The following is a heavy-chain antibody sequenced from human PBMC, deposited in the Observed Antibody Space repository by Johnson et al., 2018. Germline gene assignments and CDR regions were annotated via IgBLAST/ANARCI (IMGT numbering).Heavy chain of an antibody. J-gene: IGHJ4*02. D-gene: IGHD3-22*01. CDR1: GFTFNTYG. Sequence: QVQLVESGGGVVQPGRSLRLSWAASGFTFNTYGIHWVRQAPGKGLEWVAFIWYDGRHKYDADSVRGRFTISRGSSKNKLYLQMHSLRAEDKAVYYCARDGLNSYYYDSSGFYDYWGQGTLVTVSS. CDR2: IWYDGRHK. CDR3: ARDGLNSYYYDSSGFYDY. V-gene: IGHV3-33*01.